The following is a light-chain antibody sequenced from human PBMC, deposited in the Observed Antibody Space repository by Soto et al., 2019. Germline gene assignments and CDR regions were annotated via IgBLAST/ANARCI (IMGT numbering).Light chain of an antibody. CDR1: QSVSSY. J-gene: IGKJ2*01. Sequence: EIVLTQSTATLSLSPGERATLSCRASQSVSSYLAWYQQKPGQAPRLLIYDASNRATGIPARFSGSGSGTDFTITISSLEPEDFAVYYCQQRSNWPRHTFGQGTKLEIK. CDR2: DAS. V-gene: IGKV3-11*01. CDR3: QQRSNWPRHT.